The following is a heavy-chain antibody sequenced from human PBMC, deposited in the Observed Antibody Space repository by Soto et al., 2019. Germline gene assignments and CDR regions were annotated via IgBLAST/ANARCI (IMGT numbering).Heavy chain of an antibody. D-gene: IGHD6-13*01. V-gene: IGHV4-4*02. Sequence: SETLSLTCAVSGGSISSSNWWSWVRQPPGKGLEWIGEIYHSGSTNYNPSLKSRVTISVDKSKNQFSLKLSSVTAADTAVYYCARDRIAAAGTREYYFDYWGQGTLVTVS. J-gene: IGHJ4*02. CDR3: ARDRIAAAGTREYYFDY. CDR1: GGSISSSNW. CDR2: IYHSGST.